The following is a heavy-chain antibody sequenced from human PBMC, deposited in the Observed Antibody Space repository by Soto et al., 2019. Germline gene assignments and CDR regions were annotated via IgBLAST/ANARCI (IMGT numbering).Heavy chain of an antibody. CDR2: IYYSGST. CDR3: ARGRVEMATTD. Sequence: SETLSLTCTVSGGSISSYYWSWIRQPPGKGLEWIGYIYYSGSTNYNPPLKSRVTISVDTSKNQFSLKLSSVTAADTAVYYCARGRVEMATTDWGQGTLVTVSS. J-gene: IGHJ4*02. CDR1: GGSISSYY. V-gene: IGHV4-59*01. D-gene: IGHD5-12*01.